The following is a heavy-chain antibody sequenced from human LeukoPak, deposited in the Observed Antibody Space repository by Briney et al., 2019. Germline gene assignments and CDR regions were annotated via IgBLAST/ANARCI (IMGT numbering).Heavy chain of an antibody. V-gene: IGHV4-30-2*01. CDR2: IYHSGST. CDR1: GGSLSSGDYS. Sequence: SETLSLTCAVSGGSLSSGDYSWNWIRQPPGKGLEWIGYIYHSGSTYYNPSLKSRVTISVDRSKNHFSLKLTSVTAADTAVYFCARAGGNYGRSGYGSIDFWGQGTLVTVSS. J-gene: IGHJ4*02. D-gene: IGHD3-22*01. CDR3: ARAGGNYGRSGYGSIDF.